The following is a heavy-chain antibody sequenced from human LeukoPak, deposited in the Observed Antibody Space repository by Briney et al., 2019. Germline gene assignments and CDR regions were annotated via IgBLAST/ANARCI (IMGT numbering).Heavy chain of an antibody. J-gene: IGHJ5*02. Sequence: SETLSLTCTVSGGSISSSSYYWGWIRQPPGKGLEWIGSIYYSGSTNYNPSLKSRVTISVDTSKNQFSLKLSSVTAADTAVYYCARVYYDFWSGFANWFDPWGQGTLVTVSS. D-gene: IGHD3-3*01. V-gene: IGHV4-39*07. CDR1: GGSISSSSYY. CDR2: IYYSGST. CDR3: ARVYYDFWSGFANWFDP.